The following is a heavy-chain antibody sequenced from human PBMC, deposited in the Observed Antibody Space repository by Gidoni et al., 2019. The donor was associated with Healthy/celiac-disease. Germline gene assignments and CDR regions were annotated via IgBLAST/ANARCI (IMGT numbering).Heavy chain of an antibody. Sequence: QVQLVESGGGVVQPGRSLRLSCAASGFTFSSYAMHWVQAPGKGLEWVAVISYDGRNKYYADSVKGRFTISRDNSKNTLYLQMNSLRAEDTAVYYCASPYGGKGYWGQGTLVTVSS. CDR2: ISYDGRNK. CDR3: ASPYGGKGY. CDR1: GFTFSSYA. J-gene: IGHJ4*02. D-gene: IGHD4-17*01. V-gene: IGHV3-30*04.